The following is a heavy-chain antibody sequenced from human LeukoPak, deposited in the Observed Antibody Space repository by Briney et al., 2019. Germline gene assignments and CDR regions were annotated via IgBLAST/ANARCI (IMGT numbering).Heavy chain of an antibody. V-gene: IGHV4-34*01. J-gene: IGHJ6*04. D-gene: IGHD3-3*01. Sequence: PSETLSLTCGVFGGSFSGFHWTWIRQPPGKGLEWIGEINQGGSTKYNPSLKSRLTLSVDTSKNQVSLRLRSVTAADTAVYYCGRVKRPDFVNYGLDVWGKGTTVTVSS. CDR2: INQGGST. CDR3: GRVKRPDFVNYGLDV. CDR1: GGSFSGFH.